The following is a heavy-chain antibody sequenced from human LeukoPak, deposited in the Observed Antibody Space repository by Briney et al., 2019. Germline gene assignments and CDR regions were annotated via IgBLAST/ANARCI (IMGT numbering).Heavy chain of an antibody. V-gene: IGHV4-34*08. CDR1: GFTFSSYW. CDR3: ATFPEASAAGYDY. CDR2: INHSGTT. D-gene: IGHD6-13*01. J-gene: IGHJ4*02. Sequence: PGGSLRLSCAASGFTFSSYWMSWVRQAPGKGLEWIGEINHSGTTNYNPSLKSRVTISVDTSKNQFSLQLSSVTAADTAVYYCATFPEASAAGYDYWGQGTLVTVSS.